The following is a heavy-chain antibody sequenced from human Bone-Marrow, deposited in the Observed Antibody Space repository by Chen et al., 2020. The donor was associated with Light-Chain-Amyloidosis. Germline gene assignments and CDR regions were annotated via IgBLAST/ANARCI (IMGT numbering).Heavy chain of an antibody. D-gene: IGHD1-1*01. CDR2: ISLNSGII. Sequence: EAQLVESGGGLVQPGRSLRLSCAASGFTFDDFAMHWVRQAPGKGLEWVSCISLNSGIIGYAESVRGRFNISRDNAKNSLDLQMNSLRPEDTALYYCVKSFAPHWYYMDVWGKGTSVTVSS. CDR3: VKSFAPHWYYMDV. CDR1: GFTFDDFA. J-gene: IGHJ6*03. V-gene: IGHV3-9*01.